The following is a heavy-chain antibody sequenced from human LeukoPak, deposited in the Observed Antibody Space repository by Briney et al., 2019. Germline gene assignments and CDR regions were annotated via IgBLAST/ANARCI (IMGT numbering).Heavy chain of an antibody. D-gene: IGHD1-1*01. CDR1: CGSISSSNW. CDR3: ARGEFIWNAIYDY. V-gene: IGHV4-4*02. J-gene: IGHJ4*02. CDR2: IYQSVST. Sequence: SETLSPTCAVACGSISSSNWWSWVRQPPGKGLEWIWEIYQSVSTNYNPSLKSRVTISVDKSKNHVSLKLSSVTAADTAVYYCARGEFIWNAIYDYWGQGALVTVS.